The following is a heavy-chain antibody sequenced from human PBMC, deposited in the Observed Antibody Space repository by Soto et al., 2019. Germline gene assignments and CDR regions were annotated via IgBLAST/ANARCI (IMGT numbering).Heavy chain of an antibody. CDR1: GFTFSLHG. CDR3: AKKPLFYYDSSGYYFDY. CDR2: ISDSGGNT. Sequence: PGGSLRLSCAASGFTFSLHGMSWVRQAPGKGLEWVSGISDSGGNTNYADSVKGRFTISRDNSKNTLYLQMNSLRAEDTAIYYCAKKPLFYYDSSGYYFDYGGQGTLVTVS. D-gene: IGHD3-22*01. J-gene: IGHJ4*02. V-gene: IGHV3-23*01.